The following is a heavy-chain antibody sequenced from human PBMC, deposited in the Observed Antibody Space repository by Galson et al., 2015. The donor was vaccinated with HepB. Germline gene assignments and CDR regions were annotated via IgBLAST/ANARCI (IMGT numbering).Heavy chain of an antibody. D-gene: IGHD3-10*01. CDR1: GFTFIAYA. J-gene: IGHJ6*02. Sequence: SLRLSCAGSGFTFIAYAMTWVRQAPGKGLEWVSSINDNSGRTSYVESVRGRFTISRDNFKKTVYLHMGNLRAADSAVYYCAKSPTYYGSGDYDTPYYKYAMDVWGRGTAVTGSS. V-gene: IGHV3-23*01. CDR2: INDNSGRT. CDR3: AKSPTYYGSGDYDTPYYKYAMDV.